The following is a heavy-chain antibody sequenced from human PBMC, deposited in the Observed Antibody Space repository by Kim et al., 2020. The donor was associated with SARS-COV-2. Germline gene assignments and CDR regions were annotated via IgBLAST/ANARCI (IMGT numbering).Heavy chain of an antibody. CDR1: GYTLTELS. Sequence: ASVKVSCKVSGYTLTELSMHWVRQAPGKGLEWMGGFDPEDGETIYAQKFQGRVTMTEDTSTDTAYMELSSLRSEDTAVYYCATINYDFWSGLDYWYFDLWGRGTLVTVSS. J-gene: IGHJ2*01. CDR2: FDPEDGET. V-gene: IGHV1-24*01. CDR3: ATINYDFWSGLDYWYFDL. D-gene: IGHD3-3*01.